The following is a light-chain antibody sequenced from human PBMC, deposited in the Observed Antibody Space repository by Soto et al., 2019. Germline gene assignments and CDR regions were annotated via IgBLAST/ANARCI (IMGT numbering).Light chain of an antibody. CDR1: QSISSW. Sequence: DIQMTQSPSTLSASVGDRVTITCRASQSISSWLAWYQQKPGKAPKLLIYKASSLESGVPSRFSGSGSGTEFTLTISSLQPDDFATYYCQQFWTFAQGTKVEIK. CDR2: KAS. J-gene: IGKJ1*01. V-gene: IGKV1-5*03. CDR3: QQFWT.